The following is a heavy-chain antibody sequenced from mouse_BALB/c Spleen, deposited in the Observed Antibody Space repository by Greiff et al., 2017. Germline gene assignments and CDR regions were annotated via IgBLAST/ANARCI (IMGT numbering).Heavy chain of an antibody. D-gene: IGHD2-3*01. J-gene: IGHJ4*01. Sequence: VKLLESGPGLVAPSQSLSITCTVSGFSLTSYSVHWVRQPPGKGLEWLGMIWGGGSTDYNSAQKSSLSISKDNSKSQVFLKMNSLQTDDTAMYYCARSCYDGYPMDYWGQGTSVTVSS. CDR2: IWGGGST. V-gene: IGHV2-6-4*01. CDR3: ARSCYDGYPMDY. CDR1: GFSLTSYS.